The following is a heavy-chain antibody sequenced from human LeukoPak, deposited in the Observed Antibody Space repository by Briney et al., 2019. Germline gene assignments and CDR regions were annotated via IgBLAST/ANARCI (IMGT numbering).Heavy chain of an antibody. CDR3: ARGGEGTENYDYVWGSYPFDY. D-gene: IGHD3-16*01. CDR2: ISAYNGNT. J-gene: IGHJ4*02. CDR1: GYTFTSYG. V-gene: IGHV1-18*01. Sequence: GASVKVSCKASGYTFTSYGISWVRQAPGQGLEWMGWISAYNGNTNYAQKLQGRVTTTTDTSTSTAYMELRSLRSDDTAVYYCARGGEGTENYDYVWGSYPFDYWGQGTLVTVSS.